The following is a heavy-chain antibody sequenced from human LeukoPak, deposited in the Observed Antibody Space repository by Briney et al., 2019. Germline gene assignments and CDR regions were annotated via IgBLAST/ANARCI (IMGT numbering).Heavy chain of an antibody. V-gene: IGHV4-39*07. CDR1: GGSISSSSYY. CDR2: IYYSGST. J-gene: IGHJ4*02. D-gene: IGHD6-6*01. Sequence: SETLSLTCTVSGGSISSSSYYWGWIRQPPGKGLEWIGSIYYSGSTYYNPSLKSRVTISVDTSKNQFSLKLSSVTAADTAVYYCARLRIAARSGYFDYWGQGTLVTVSS. CDR3: ARLRIAARSGYFDY.